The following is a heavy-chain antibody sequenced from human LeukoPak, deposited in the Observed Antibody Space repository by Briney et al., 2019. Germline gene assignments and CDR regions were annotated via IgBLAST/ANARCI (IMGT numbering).Heavy chain of an antibody. Sequence: PGGSLRLSCAASGFTFSSYSMNWVRQAPGKGLEWVAVISYDGSDKYYADSVKGRFTISRDNSKNTLYLQMNNLRAEDTAIYYCATTGGWRGDLRDWGQGTLVTVSS. J-gene: IGHJ4*02. V-gene: IGHV3-30*03. CDR2: ISYDGSDK. CDR1: GFTFSSYS. CDR3: ATTGGWRGDLRD. D-gene: IGHD4-11*01.